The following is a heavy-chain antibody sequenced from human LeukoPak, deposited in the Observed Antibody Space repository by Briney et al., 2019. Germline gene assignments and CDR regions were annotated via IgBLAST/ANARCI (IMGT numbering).Heavy chain of an antibody. D-gene: IGHD2-2*01. Sequence: GGSLRPSCAASGFTFDDYGMSWVRQAPGKGLEWVAVISYDGSNKYYADSVKGRFTISRDNSKNTLYLQLNSLRAEDTAVYYCAKSHRGHCSTTTCDDEGDYWGQGTLVTVSS. CDR2: ISYDGSNK. V-gene: IGHV3-30*18. CDR1: GFTFDDYG. CDR3: AKSHRGHCSTTTCDDEGDY. J-gene: IGHJ4*02.